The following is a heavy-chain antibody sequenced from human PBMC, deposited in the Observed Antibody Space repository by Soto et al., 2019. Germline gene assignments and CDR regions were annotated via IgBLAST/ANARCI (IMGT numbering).Heavy chain of an antibody. CDR1: GFTFSSYG. CDR3: AKGGGYSGYEYDY. CDR2: ISYDGSNK. Sequence: GGSLRLSCAASGFTFSSYGMHWVRQAPGKGLEWVAVISYDGSNKYYADSVKGRFTISRDNSKNTLYLQMNSLRAEDTAVYYCAKGGGYSGYEYDYWGQGTLVTVSS. V-gene: IGHV3-30*18. J-gene: IGHJ4*02. D-gene: IGHD5-12*01.